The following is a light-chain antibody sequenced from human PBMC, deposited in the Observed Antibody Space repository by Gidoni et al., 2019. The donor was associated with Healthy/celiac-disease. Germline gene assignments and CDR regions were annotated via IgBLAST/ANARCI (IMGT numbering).Light chain of an antibody. J-gene: IGKJ1*01. Sequence: IPIPQSPSTLSASVGDRVTITCRAIQSISSWLAWYQQKPGKAPKRLIYKASSLESGVPSRFSGSGSGTEFTLTISSLQPDDVATDYCQQYNSYSWTFGQGTKVEIK. V-gene: IGKV1-5*03. CDR2: KAS. CDR1: QSISSW. CDR3: QQYNSYSWT.